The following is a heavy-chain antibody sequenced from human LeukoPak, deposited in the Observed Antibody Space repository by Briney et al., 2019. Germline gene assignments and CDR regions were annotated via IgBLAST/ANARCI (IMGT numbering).Heavy chain of an antibody. CDR3: AREETFTLDY. CDR1: GYILTNNW. V-gene: IGHV5-51*01. Sequence: LGESLKISCKVSGYILTNNWIGWVRQVPGKGLEWMGLIYPGYSDAKYSPSFQGQVTFSVDKSISTAYLQWSSLKASDTAIYYCAREETFTLDYWGQGTLVTVSS. J-gene: IGHJ4*02. D-gene: IGHD2/OR15-2a*01. CDR2: IYPGYSDA.